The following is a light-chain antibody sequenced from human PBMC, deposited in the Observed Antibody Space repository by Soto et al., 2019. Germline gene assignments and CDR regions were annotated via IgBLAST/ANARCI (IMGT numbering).Light chain of an antibody. CDR2: GAS. J-gene: IGKJ1*01. CDR3: LQHNTYPHT. V-gene: IGKV1-17*01. Sequence: DIQMTQSPSSLSASVGDRVTITCRASQGIRDGLGWYQQKPGKPPKRLISGASNLLIGVPSRFSGSGSGTEFTLTISSLQPEDFATYYCLQHNTYPHTFGQGTKVEVK. CDR1: QGIRDG.